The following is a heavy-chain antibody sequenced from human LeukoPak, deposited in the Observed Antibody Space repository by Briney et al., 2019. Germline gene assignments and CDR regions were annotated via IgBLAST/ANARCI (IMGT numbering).Heavy chain of an antibody. CDR3: ARAYVEGAAAGPPYFDY. J-gene: IGHJ4*02. CDR1: GYTFTCYY. CDR2: INPNSGGT. Sequence: ASVKVSCKASGYTFTCYYMHWVRQAPGQGLEWMGRINPNSGGTNYAQKFQGRVTMTRDTSISTAYMELSRLRSDDTAVYYCARAYVEGAAAGPPYFDYWGQGTLVTVSS. V-gene: IGHV1-2*06. D-gene: IGHD6-13*01.